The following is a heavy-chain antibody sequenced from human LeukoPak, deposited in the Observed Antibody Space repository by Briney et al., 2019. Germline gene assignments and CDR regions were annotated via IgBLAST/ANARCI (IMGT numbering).Heavy chain of an antibody. CDR2: INPNSGST. Sequence: ASVKVSCKASGYTFTGYYMHWVRQAPGQGLEWMGWINPNSGSTNYAQKFQDRVTMTRDTSISTAYMELSRLRSDDTAVYYCARTGIAAPVRYMDVWGKGTTVTVSS. D-gene: IGHD6-13*01. CDR1: GYTFTGYY. J-gene: IGHJ6*03. CDR3: ARTGIAAPVRYMDV. V-gene: IGHV1-2*02.